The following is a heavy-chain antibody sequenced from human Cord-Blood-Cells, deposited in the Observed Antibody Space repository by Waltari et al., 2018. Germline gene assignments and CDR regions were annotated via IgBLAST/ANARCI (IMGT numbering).Heavy chain of an antibody. CDR1: GFTFSSYW. D-gene: IGHD2-15*01. J-gene: IGHJ3*02. CDR3: ARDRAGGPTDAFDI. CDR2: IKQDGSEK. Sequence: EVQLVESGGGLVQPGGSLRLSCAASGFTFSSYWLSLVRQAPGKGLAWVANIKQDGSEKYYVDSVKGRFTISRDNAKNSLYLQMNSLRAEDTAVYYCARDRAGGPTDAFDIWGQGTMVTVSS. V-gene: IGHV3-7*01.